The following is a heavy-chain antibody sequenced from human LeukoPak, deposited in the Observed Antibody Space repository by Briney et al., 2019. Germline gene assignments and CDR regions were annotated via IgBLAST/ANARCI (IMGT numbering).Heavy chain of an antibody. Sequence: SETLSLTCTVSGGSISSYYWSWIRQPPGKGLEWIGYIYYSGSTNYNPSLKSRVTISVDTSKNQFSLKLSSVTAADTAVYYCARVSGRITMVRGFSVWDYYMDVWGKGTTVTISS. D-gene: IGHD3-10*01. CDR3: ARVSGRITMVRGFSVWDYYMDV. CDR2: IYYSGST. J-gene: IGHJ6*03. CDR1: GGSISSYY. V-gene: IGHV4-59*01.